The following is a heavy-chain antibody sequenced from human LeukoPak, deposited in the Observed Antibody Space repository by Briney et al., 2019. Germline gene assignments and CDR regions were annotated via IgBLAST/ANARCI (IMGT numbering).Heavy chain of an antibody. CDR1: RGSIRSYS. CDR2: IYYSGST. CDR3: ARGMTTGPDP. J-gene: IGHJ5*02. V-gene: IGHV4-59*08. Sequence: PSETLSLTRTVSRGSIRSYSWSWIRPPPGKGLAWIGYIYYSGSTNYNPSLKSRLTISVDTSKNQFSLNLSSVTAADTAVYYCARGMTTGPDPWGQGTLVTVSS. D-gene: IGHD4-17*01.